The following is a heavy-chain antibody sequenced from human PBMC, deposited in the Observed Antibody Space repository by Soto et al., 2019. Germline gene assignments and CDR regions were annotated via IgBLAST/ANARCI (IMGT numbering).Heavy chain of an antibody. CDR2: ISAYNGNI. CDR3: ARDPGVAARPNPTYYYYYGMDV. J-gene: IGHJ6*02. V-gene: IGHV1-18*04. CDR1: GYIFTSYG. D-gene: IGHD6-6*01. Sequence: ASVKVSCKASGYIFTSYGISWVRQAPGQGLEWMGWISAYNGNINYAQKLQGRVTMTTDTSTSTAYMELRSLRSDDTAVYYCARDPGVAARPNPTYYYYYGMDVWGQGTTVTVSS.